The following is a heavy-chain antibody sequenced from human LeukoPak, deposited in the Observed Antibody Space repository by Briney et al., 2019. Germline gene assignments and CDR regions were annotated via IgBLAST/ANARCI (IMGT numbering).Heavy chain of an antibody. V-gene: IGHV3-7*03. Sequence: GGSLRLSCVASGFPFSSYWMTWVRQAPGKGLEWVANIKQDGSKKSYVDSVKGRFTISRDNAKNSLYLQMNSLRAEDTAVYYCARRRQTYDYWGQGALVTVSS. CDR2: IKQDGSKK. CDR3: ARRRQTYDY. J-gene: IGHJ4*02. CDR1: GFPFSSYW.